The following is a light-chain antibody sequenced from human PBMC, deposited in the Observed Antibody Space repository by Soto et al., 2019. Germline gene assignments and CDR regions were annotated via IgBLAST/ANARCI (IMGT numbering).Light chain of an antibody. J-gene: IGLJ1*01. CDR2: EGS. CDR3: CSYADSSRIYV. CDR1: SSDVGSYNL. Sequence: QSALTQPASVSGSPGQSITISCTGTSSDVGSYNLVSWYQQHPGKAPKLMIYEGSKWPSGISNRFSGSKSGNMASLTISGLQAEDEAEYYCCSYADSSRIYVFGSGTKVTVL. V-gene: IGLV2-23*01.